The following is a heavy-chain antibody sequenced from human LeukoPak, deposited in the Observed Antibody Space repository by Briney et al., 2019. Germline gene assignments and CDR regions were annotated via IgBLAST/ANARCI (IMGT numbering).Heavy chain of an antibody. D-gene: IGHD1-26*01. J-gene: IGHJ3*02. Sequence: GGSLRLSCAASGFTFSSYGMHWVRQAPGKGLEWVAVIWYDGSNKYYADSVKGRFTISRDNSKNTLYLQMNSLRAEDTAVYYCAKDFGIVASRGAFDIWGQGTMVTVSS. CDR1: GFTFSSYG. V-gene: IGHV3-30*02. CDR3: AKDFGIVASRGAFDI. CDR2: IWYDGSNK.